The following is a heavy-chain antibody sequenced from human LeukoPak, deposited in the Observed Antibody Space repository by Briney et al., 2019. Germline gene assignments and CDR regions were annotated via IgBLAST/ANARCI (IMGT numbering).Heavy chain of an antibody. CDR3: AREGRYCSGGSCRNWFDP. CDR1: GGSFSGYY. J-gene: IGHJ5*02. V-gene: IGHV4-34*01. D-gene: IGHD2-15*01. Sequence: SETLSLTCAVYGGSFSGYYWSWIRQPPGKGLEWIGEINHSGSTNYNPSLKSRVTISVDTSKNQFSLKLSSVTAADTAVYYCAREGRYCSGGSCRNWFDPWGQGTLVTVSS. CDR2: INHSGST.